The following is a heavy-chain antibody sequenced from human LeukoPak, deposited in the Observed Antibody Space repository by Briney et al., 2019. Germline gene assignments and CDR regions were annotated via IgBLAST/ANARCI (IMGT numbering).Heavy chain of an antibody. J-gene: IGHJ4*02. CDR2: VYYSGGT. CDR3: ARLRGYSYGHFDF. D-gene: IGHD5-18*01. Sequence: SETLSLTCTVSGGSISSSSYNWGWIRRPPGKALEWIGSVYYSGGTYYNPSLKSRVAISVDTSKNQFSLKLSSVTAADTAVYYCARLRGYSYGHFDFWGQGTLVTVSS. V-gene: IGHV4-39*01. CDR1: GGSISSSSYN.